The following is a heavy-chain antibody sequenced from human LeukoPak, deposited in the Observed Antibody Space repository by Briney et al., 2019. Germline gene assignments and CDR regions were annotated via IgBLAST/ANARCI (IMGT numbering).Heavy chain of an antibody. Sequence: SETLSLTCTVSGGSISSYYWSWIRQPPGKGLEWIGYIYYSGSTNYNPSLKSRVTMSVDTSKNQFSLKLSSVTAADTAVYYCARESSEDIVVVPAASDWYYFDYWCQGTLVTVSS. D-gene: IGHD2-2*01. V-gene: IGHV4-59*12. CDR2: IYYSGST. J-gene: IGHJ4*02. CDR1: GGSISSYY. CDR3: ARESSEDIVVVPAASDWYYFDY.